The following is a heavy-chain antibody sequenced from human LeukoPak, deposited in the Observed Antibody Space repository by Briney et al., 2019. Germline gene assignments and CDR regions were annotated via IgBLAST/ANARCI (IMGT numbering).Heavy chain of an antibody. CDR2: ISSSGSTI. J-gene: IGHJ6*04. CDR3: AELGITMIGGV. V-gene: IGHV3-48*03. D-gene: IGHD3-10*02. Sequence: GGTLRLSCAASGFTFNSYAMNWVRQAPGKGLEGVSYISSSGSTIYYADSVKGRFTISRDNAKNSLYLQMNSLRAEDTAVYYCAELGITMIGGVWGKGTTVTISS. CDR1: GFTFNSYA.